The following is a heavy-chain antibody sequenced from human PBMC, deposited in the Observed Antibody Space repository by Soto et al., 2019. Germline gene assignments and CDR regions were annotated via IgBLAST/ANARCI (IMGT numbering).Heavy chain of an antibody. J-gene: IGHJ6*02. CDR1: GGTFSNSA. CDR3: ARDKDRAQLGGNYYYILDV. Sequence: QVQLEQSGAEVKKPGSSVKVSCKASGGTFSNSAISWVRQAPGQGLEWMGGIMPIFRTPDHAQKFQGRVTITADESTTTAYMELSGLKPDDTAVYYCARDKDRAQLGGNYYYILDVWGQGTTVTVSS. V-gene: IGHV1-69*12. CDR2: IMPIFRTP. D-gene: IGHD3-3*02.